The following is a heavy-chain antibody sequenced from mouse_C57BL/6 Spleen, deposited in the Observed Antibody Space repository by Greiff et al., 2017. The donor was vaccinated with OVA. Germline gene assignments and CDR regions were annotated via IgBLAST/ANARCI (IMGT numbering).Heavy chain of an antibody. Sequence: EVQLQQSGAELVKPGASVKLSCTASGFNIKDYYMHWVKQRTEQGLEWIGRIDPEDGETKYAPKFPGKATITADTSSNTAYLQLSSLPSEDTAVYYCARGSSGPYYAMDDWGQGTSVTVSS. CDR1: GFNIKDYY. J-gene: IGHJ4*01. V-gene: IGHV14-2*01. CDR3: ARGSSGPYYAMDD. CDR2: IDPEDGET. D-gene: IGHD3-2*02.